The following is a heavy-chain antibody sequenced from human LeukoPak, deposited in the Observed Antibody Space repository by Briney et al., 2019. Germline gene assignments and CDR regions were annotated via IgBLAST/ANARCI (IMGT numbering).Heavy chain of an antibody. CDR3: ARRWRAAADY. D-gene: IGHD6-13*01. V-gene: IGHV3-21*01. J-gene: IGHJ4*02. CDR1: GFTFSSYG. CDR2: ISSSSSYI. Sequence: PGGSLRLSCAASGFTFSSYGMNWVRQAPGKGLEWVSSISSSSSYIYYADSVKGRFTISRDNAKNSLHLQMNSLRAEDMAVYYCARRWRAAADYWGQGTLVTVSS.